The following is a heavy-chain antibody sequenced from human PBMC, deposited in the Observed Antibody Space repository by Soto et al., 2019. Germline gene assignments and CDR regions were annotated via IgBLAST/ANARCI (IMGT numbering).Heavy chain of an antibody. Sequence: QLQLQESGPGLVKPSETLSLTCTVSGGSISSSSYYWGWIRQPPGKGLEWIGSIYYSGSTYYNPSLKSRVXXPXDXXKNQFSLKLSSVTAADTAVYYCARQGAGLRTLPHYWGPGTLVTVSS. V-gene: IGHV4-39*01. CDR1: GGSISSSSYY. CDR3: ARQGAGLRTLPHY. D-gene: IGHD2-2*01. J-gene: IGHJ4*02. CDR2: IYYSGST.